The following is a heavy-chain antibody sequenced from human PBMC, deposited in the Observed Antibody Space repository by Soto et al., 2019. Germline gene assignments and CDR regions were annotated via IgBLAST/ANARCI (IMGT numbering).Heavy chain of an antibody. CDR3: ARSDQYFDWLPQSPYYVDY. CDR2: ISGYNGNT. CDR1: GYTFTSYG. V-gene: IGHV1-18*01. J-gene: IGHJ4*02. D-gene: IGHD3-9*01. Sequence: QVQLVQSGAEVKKPGASVKVSCKASGYTFTSYGISWVRQAPGQGLEWMGWISGYNGNTNYAQKLQGRVTMTTDTSTSTAHMELRSLRSDDTAVYFCARSDQYFDWLPQSPYYVDYWGQGTLVTVSS.